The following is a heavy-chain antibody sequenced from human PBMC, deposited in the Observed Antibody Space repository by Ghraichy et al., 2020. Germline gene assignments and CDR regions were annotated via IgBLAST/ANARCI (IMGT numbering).Heavy chain of an antibody. CDR3: AGIGLNYDILTGYHQYNWFDP. J-gene: IGHJ5*02. Sequence: SETLSLTCTVSGGSMSSYYWSWIRQPPGKGLEWIGYIYYSGGTNYNPSLKSRVTISVDTSENQFSLKLSSVTAADTAVYYCAGIGLNYDILTGYHQYNWFDPWGQGTLVTVSS. V-gene: IGHV4-59*01. D-gene: IGHD3-9*01. CDR2: IYYSGGT. CDR1: GGSMSSYY.